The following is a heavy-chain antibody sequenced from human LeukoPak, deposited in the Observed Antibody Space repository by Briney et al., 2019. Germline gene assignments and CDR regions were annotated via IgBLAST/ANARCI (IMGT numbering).Heavy chain of an antibody. CDR1: GFTFSSSS. V-gene: IGHV3-23*01. CDR3: AKDRDRNFDY. Sequence: GGSLRLSCSASGFTFSSSSMHWVRQAPGKGLEWVSAISGSGGSTYYADSVKGRFTISRDNSKNTLYLQMNSLRAEDTAVYYCAKDRDRNFDYWGQGTLVTVSS. D-gene: IGHD3-10*01. CDR2: ISGSGGST. J-gene: IGHJ4*02.